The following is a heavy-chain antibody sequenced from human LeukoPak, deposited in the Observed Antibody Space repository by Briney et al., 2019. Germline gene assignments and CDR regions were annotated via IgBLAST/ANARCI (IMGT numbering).Heavy chain of an antibody. Sequence: SETLSLTCAVYGGSFSGYYWSWIRQPPGKGLEWIGEINHSGSTNYNPSLKSRVTISVDTSKNQFSLKLSSVTAADTAVYYCARRPLVRGYYWSYYMDVWGKGTTVTISS. CDR2: INHSGST. V-gene: IGHV4-34*01. CDR3: ARRPLVRGYYWSYYMDV. J-gene: IGHJ6*03. D-gene: IGHD3-10*01. CDR1: GGSFSGYY.